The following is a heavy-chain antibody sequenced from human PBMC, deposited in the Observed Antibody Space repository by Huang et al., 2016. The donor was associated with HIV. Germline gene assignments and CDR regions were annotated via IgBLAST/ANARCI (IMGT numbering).Heavy chain of an antibody. J-gene: IGHJ4*02. CDR1: GGSITDSNYY. Sequence: QLQLQESGPGLVRPSETLSLICTVSGGSITDSNYYWGWIRQPPGKGLEWIGSIDYSGDTDYNPSLKSRVTMSVDTSKNRVSLDIRSVAVADTAIYYCARHFGSWSGYFDSWGQGTLVPVSS. V-gene: IGHV4-39*01. D-gene: IGHD3-10*01. CDR2: IDYSGDT. CDR3: ARHFGSWSGYFDS.